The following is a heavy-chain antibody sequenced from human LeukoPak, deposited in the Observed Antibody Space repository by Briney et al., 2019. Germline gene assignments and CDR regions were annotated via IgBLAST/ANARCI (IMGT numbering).Heavy chain of an antibody. CDR2: IWYDGSNK. J-gene: IGHJ4*02. D-gene: IGHD2-21*02. V-gene: IGHV3-33*01. Sequence: PGGSLRLSCAASGFIFSSYGMHWVRQAPGKGLEWVAVIWYDGSNKYYADSVKGRFTISRDNSKNTLYLQMNSLRAEDTAVYYCARDGGDPPFDYWGQGTLVPVSS. CDR1: GFIFSSYG. CDR3: ARDGGDPPFDY.